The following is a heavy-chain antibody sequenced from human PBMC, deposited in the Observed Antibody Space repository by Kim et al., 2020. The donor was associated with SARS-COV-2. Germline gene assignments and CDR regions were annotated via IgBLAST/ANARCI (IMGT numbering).Heavy chain of an antibody. D-gene: IGHD3-22*01. CDR2: IVVGSGNT. V-gene: IGHV1-58*01. CDR1: GFTFTSSA. CDR3: AAAPYYYDSSGYYAQFDY. Sequence: SVKVSCKASGFTFTSSAVQWVRQARGQRLEWIGWIVVGSGNTNYAQKFQERVTITRDMSTSTAYMELSSLRSEDTAVYYCAAAPYYYDSSGYYAQFDYWGQGTLVTVSP. J-gene: IGHJ4*02.